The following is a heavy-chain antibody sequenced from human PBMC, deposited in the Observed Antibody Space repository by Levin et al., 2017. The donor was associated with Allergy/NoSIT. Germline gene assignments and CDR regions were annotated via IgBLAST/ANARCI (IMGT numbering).Heavy chain of an antibody. V-gene: IGHV3-9*01. CDR3: AKDSTPYYDSSGTDY. Sequence: GGSLRLSCAASGFTFDDYAMHWVRQAPGKGLEWVSGISWNSGSIGYADSVKGRFTISRDNAKNSLYLQMNSLRAEDTALYYCAKDSTPYYDSSGTDYWGQGTLVTVSS. J-gene: IGHJ4*02. CDR1: GFTFDDYA. CDR2: ISWNSGSI. D-gene: IGHD3-22*01.